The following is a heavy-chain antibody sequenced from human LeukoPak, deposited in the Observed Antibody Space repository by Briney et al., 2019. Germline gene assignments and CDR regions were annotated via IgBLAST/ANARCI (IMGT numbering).Heavy chain of an antibody. CDR3: ARDPDSGSYLGNY. Sequence: ASVKVSCKASGGTFSSYAISWVRQAPGQGLEWMGGIIPIFGTANYAQKFQGRVTITADESTSTAYMKLSSLRSEDTAVYYCARDPDSGSYLGNYWGQGTLVTVSS. D-gene: IGHD1-26*01. V-gene: IGHV1-69*13. J-gene: IGHJ4*02. CDR2: IIPIFGTA. CDR1: GGTFSSYA.